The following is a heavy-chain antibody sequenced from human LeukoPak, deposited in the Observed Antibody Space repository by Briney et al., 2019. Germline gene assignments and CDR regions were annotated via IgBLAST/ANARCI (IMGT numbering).Heavy chain of an antibody. J-gene: IGHJ6*03. CDR1: GFTFSSYA. Sequence: GGSLRLSCAASGFTFSSYAMSWVRQAPGKGLEWVSAISGSGGSTYYADSVKGRFTISRDNSKNTLYLQMNSLRAEDTAVYYCAKGSGYSYDYDYYYYMDVWGKGTTVTVSS. D-gene: IGHD5-18*01. CDR2: ISGSGGST. CDR3: AKGSGYSYDYDYYYYMDV. V-gene: IGHV3-23*01.